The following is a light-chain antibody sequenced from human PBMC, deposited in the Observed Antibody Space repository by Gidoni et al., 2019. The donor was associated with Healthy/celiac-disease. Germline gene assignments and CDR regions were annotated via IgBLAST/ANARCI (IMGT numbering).Light chain of an antibody. CDR3: MQALQTPEYT. V-gene: IGKV2-28*01. CDR2: LGS. Sequence: DIVMTQSPLSLPFTPGEPASISCRSSQSLLHSTGYNYWDWYLQKPGQSPQLLIYLGSNRASGVPERFSGSGSGTDFTLKISRVEAEDVGVYYCMQALQTPEYTFGQGTKLEIK. CDR1: QSLLHSTGYNY. J-gene: IGKJ2*01.